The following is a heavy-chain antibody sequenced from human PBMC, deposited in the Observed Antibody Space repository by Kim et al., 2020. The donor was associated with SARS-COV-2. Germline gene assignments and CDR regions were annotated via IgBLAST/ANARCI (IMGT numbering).Heavy chain of an antibody. Sequence: ASVKVSCKASGYIFTNYGISWVRQAPGQGLEWMGWISPDNGNTNYAQKFQGRVTMTTDTSTSTAYMELRSLKSDDTAMYYCAKASGGGRLPGGEYYYYYGMDVWGQGTTVTVSS. V-gene: IGHV1-18*01. D-gene: IGHD3-16*01. J-gene: IGHJ6*02. CDR2: ISPDNGNT. CDR1: GYIFTNYG. CDR3: AKASGGGRLPGGEYYYYYGMDV.